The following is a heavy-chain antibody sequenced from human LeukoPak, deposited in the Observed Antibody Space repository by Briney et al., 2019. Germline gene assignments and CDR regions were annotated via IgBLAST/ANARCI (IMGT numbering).Heavy chain of an antibody. D-gene: IGHD3-22*01. Sequence: GGSLRLSCAASGFTFSNYWMHWVRQAPGKGLVWVSRINSDGRSTSYADSVKGRFTISRDNAKNTLYLQMNSLRAEDTAVYYCARGYYDSSGYYLIDYWGQGTLVTVSS. CDR1: GFTFSNYW. V-gene: IGHV3-74*01. CDR3: ARGYYDSSGYYLIDY. CDR2: INSDGRST. J-gene: IGHJ4*02.